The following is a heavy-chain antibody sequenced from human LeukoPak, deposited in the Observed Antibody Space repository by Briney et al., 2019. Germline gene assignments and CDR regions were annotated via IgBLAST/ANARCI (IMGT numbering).Heavy chain of an antibody. V-gene: IGHV4-61*02. CDR3: ARDSPPAYCSGGSCYFDY. D-gene: IGHD2-15*01. Sequence: PSETLSLTCTVSGGSISSNSYYWSWIRQPAGTGLEWIGRIYTSGSTDYNPSLKSRVTISKDTSKNEFSLKLSSVTAADTGVYYCARDSPPAYCSGGSCYFDYWGQGTLVTVSS. CDR1: GGSISSNSYY. CDR2: IYTSGST. J-gene: IGHJ4*02.